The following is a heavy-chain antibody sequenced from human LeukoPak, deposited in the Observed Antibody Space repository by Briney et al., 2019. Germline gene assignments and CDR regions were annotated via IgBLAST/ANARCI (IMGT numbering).Heavy chain of an antibody. Sequence: SETLSLTCTVSGYSISSGYYWGWIRQPPGKGLEWIGIIYHSGRTYYNSSLKSRVTISVDTSKNQFSLRLSFVTAADTAVYYCARHDTMIVVNYYYYMDVWGKGTTVTVSS. CDR1: GYSISSGYY. J-gene: IGHJ6*03. CDR2: IYHSGRT. V-gene: IGHV4-38-2*02. D-gene: IGHD3-22*01. CDR3: ARHDTMIVVNYYYYMDV.